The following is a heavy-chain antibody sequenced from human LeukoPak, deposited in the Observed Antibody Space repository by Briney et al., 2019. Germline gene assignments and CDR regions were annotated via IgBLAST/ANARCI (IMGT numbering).Heavy chain of an antibody. CDR3: AKGGDVDIVATIPFDY. CDR2: ISYDGSNK. CDR1: GFTFSSYG. J-gene: IGHJ4*02. D-gene: IGHD5-12*01. Sequence: PGGSLRLSCAASGFTFSSYGMHWVRQAPGKGLEWVAVISYDGSNKYYADSVKGRFTISRDNSKNTLYLQMNSLRAEDTAVYYCAKGGDVDIVATIPFDYWGQGTLVTVS. V-gene: IGHV3-30*18.